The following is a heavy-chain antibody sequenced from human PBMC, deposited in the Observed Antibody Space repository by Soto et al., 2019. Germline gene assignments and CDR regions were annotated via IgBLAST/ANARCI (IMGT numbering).Heavy chain of an antibody. CDR3: AKGPSIAARHVSGY. CDR1: GFTLGSRA. D-gene: IGHD6-6*01. Sequence: PGGSLRLSCVASGFTLGSRAMSWVRQAPGEGLEWASTITDTGGDTKYADSVRGRFTISRDNSKNTLYLQMNSLRAEDTAVYYCAKGPSIAARHVSGYWGQGTLVTVSS. J-gene: IGHJ4*02. V-gene: IGHV3-23*01. CDR2: ITDTGGDT.